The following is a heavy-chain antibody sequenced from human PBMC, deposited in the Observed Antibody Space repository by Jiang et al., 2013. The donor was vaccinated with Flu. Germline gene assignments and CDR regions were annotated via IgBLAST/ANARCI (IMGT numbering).Heavy chain of an antibody. CDR3: ARQHCRTTATTSCYPDY. D-gene: IGHD2-2*01. J-gene: IGHJ4*02. Sequence: GAEVKKPGASVKVSCKASGYIFATYGIFWVRQAPGQGLEWMGWISAYNGNTTYAQKLQGRVTMTADTSTSTAYMELRSLRSDDTAVYYCARQHCRTTATTSCYPDYWGQGTLVTVSS. V-gene: IGHV1-18*04. CDR1: GYIFATYG. CDR2: ISAYNGNT.